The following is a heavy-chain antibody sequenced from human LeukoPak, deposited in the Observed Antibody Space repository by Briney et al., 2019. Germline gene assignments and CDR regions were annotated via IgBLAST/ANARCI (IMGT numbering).Heavy chain of an antibody. CDR3: ARVTGLSVEGSGYSIDY. Sequence: ASVKVSCKASGYTFTTYGISWVRQAPGQGLEWMGWISGYNGNTKYVQNLRGRVTMTTDTSTSTAYMELRSLRSDGTAVYYCARVTGLSVEGSGYSIDYWGQGTLVTVSS. CDR1: GYTFTTYG. CDR2: ISGYNGNT. J-gene: IGHJ4*02. D-gene: IGHD3-22*01. V-gene: IGHV1-18*01.